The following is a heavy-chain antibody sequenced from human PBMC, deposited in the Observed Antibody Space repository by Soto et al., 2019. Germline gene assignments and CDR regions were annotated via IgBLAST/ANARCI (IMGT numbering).Heavy chain of an antibody. CDR2: INSDGSSI. Sequence: DVQLVESGGGLVQPGGSLRISCAVSGFTFSSYWMHWVRQVPGKGLVWVSRINSDGSSISYADSVKGRFTSSRDNAKNTLYLQMNSLRGEDTAVYYCVRGKYSSPVGYWGQGTQVTVSS. J-gene: IGHJ4*02. V-gene: IGHV3-74*01. D-gene: IGHD6-19*01. CDR1: GFTFSSYW. CDR3: VRGKYSSPVGY.